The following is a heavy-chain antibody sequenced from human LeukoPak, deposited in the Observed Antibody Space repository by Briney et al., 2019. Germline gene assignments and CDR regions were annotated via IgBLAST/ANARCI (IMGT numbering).Heavy chain of an antibody. D-gene: IGHD3-9*01. J-gene: IGHJ4*02. CDR1: GYTFIDYY. CDR2: INPNSGGT. V-gene: IGHV1-2*02. CDR3: ARSPVLRYFDWPNFDY. Sequence: ASVKVSCKASGYTFIDYYMHWVRHAPGQGLEWMGWINPNSGGTNYAQKFQGRVTMTRDTSISTAYMELSRLKSDDTAVYYCARSPVLRYFDWPNFDYWGQGTLVTVSS.